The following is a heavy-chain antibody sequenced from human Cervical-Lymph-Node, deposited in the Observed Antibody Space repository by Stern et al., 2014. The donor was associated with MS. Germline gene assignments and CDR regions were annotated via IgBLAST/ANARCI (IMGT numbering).Heavy chain of an antibody. Sequence: QMQLVHSGGGVVQPGRSLRLTCTVSGFTFSSYGMHWVRQAPGKGLEWGSVISYDGSDTYYAESVKGRFTISRDNSKNTLYLEMRSLRPEDTAVYYCVKRGITEVRGVRLGDYWGPGTLVIVSS. J-gene: IGHJ4*02. CDR3: VKRGITEVRGVRLGDY. V-gene: IGHV3-30*18. CDR2: ISYDGSDT. D-gene: IGHD3-10*01. CDR1: GFTFSSYG.